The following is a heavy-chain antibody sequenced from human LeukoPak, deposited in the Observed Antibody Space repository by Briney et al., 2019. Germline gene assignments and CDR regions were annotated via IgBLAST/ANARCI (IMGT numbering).Heavy chain of an antibody. CDR1: GYTFTGYY. D-gene: IGHD2-2*01. V-gene: IGHV1-2*02. CDR2: INPNSGGT. CDR3: ARGGTDIVVVPAAIEIDY. J-gene: IGHJ4*02. Sequence: GASVKVSCKASGYTFTGYYMHWVRQAPGQGLEWMGWINPNSGGTNYAQKFQGRVTMTRDTSISTAYMELSRLRSDDTAVYYCARGGTDIVVVPAAIEIDYWGQGTLVNVSS.